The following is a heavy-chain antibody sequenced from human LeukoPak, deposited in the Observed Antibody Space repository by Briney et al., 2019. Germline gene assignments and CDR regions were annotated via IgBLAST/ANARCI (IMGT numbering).Heavy chain of an antibody. CDR2: IIPILGIA. J-gene: IGHJ5*02. D-gene: IGHD1-26*01. Sequence: SVKVSCKASGGTFSSYAISWVRQAPGQGLEWMGRIIPILGIANYAQKFQGRVTITADKSTSTAYMELSSLRSEDTAVYYCARDLSGSYGTVFDPWGQGTLVTVSS. CDR1: GGTFSSYA. CDR3: ARDLSGSYGTVFDP. V-gene: IGHV1-69*04.